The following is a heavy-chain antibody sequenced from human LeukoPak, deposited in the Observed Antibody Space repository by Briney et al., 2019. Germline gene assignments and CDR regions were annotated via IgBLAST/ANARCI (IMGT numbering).Heavy chain of an antibody. V-gene: IGHV3-53*01. Sequence: GGSLRLSCAASGFTVSSNYMSWVRQAPGKGLEWVSVIYSGGSTYYADSVKGRFTISRDNSKNTLYLQMNSLRAEDTAVYYCATTPAAKGKFLFDSWGQGTLVTVFS. CDR1: GFTVSSNY. CDR2: IYSGGST. D-gene: IGHD5-18*01. CDR3: ATTPAAKGKFLFDS. J-gene: IGHJ4*02.